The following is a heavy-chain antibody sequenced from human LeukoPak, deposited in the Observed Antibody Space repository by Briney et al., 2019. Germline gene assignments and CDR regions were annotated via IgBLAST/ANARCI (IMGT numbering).Heavy chain of an antibody. D-gene: IGHD4-17*01. CDR2: IYPGDSDT. CDR3: ARLGDLYGDYGIHDY. Sequence: GESLKISCQGSGSSFISYWIGWVRQLPGKGLEWMGIIYPGDSDTRYSPSFQGQVTISADKSISTAYLQWSSLKASDTAMYYCARLGDLYGDYGIHDYWGQGTLVTVSS. J-gene: IGHJ4*02. CDR1: GSSFISYW. V-gene: IGHV5-51*01.